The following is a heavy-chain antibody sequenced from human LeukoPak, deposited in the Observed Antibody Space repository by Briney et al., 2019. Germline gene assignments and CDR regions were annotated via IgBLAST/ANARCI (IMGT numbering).Heavy chain of an antibody. D-gene: IGHD6-13*01. CDR2: ISAYNGNT. V-gene: IGHV1-18*01. CDR1: GYTFTSYG. CDR3: AKALSPRTSMAAEDLDY. Sequence: ASVTVSCKASGYTFTSYGISWVRQAPGQGLEWMGWISAYNGNTNYAQKLQGRVTMTTDTSTSTAYMELRSLRSDDTAIYYCAKALSPRTSMAAEDLDYWGQGILITVSS. J-gene: IGHJ4*02.